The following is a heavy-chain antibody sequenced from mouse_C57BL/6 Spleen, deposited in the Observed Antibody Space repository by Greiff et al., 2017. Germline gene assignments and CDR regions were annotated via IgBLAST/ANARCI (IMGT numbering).Heavy chain of an antibody. V-gene: IGHV5-9*01. CDR1: GFTFSSYT. CDR2: ISGGGGNT. Sequence: EVKLMESGGGLVKPGGSLKLSCAASGFTFSSYTMSWVRQTPEKRLEWVATISGGGGNTYYPDSVKGRFTISRDNAKNTLYLQMSSLRSEDTALYYCARHEDYYGSSYAWFAYWGQGTLVTVSA. D-gene: IGHD1-1*01. J-gene: IGHJ3*01. CDR3: ARHEDYYGSSYAWFAY.